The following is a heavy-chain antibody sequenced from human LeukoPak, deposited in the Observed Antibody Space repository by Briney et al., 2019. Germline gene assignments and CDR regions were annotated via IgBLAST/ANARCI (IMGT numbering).Heavy chain of an antibody. CDR1: GFTFSSYS. V-gene: IGHV3-21*01. CDR3: ARDQSHYCSSTSCYPLFDY. D-gene: IGHD2-2*01. J-gene: IGHJ4*02. Sequence: PGGSLRLSCAASGFTFSSYSMNWVRQAPGKGPEWVSSISSSSSYIYYADSVKGRFTISRDNAKNSLYLQMNSLRAEDTAVYYCARDQSHYCSSTSCYPLFDYWGQGTLVTVSS. CDR2: ISSSSSYI.